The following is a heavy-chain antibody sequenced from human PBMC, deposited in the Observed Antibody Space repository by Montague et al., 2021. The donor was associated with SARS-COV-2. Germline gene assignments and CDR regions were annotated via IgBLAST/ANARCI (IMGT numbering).Heavy chain of an antibody. CDR1: GGSVTSGDYY. CDR2: IYNTGRT. J-gene: IGHJ3*02. CDR3: ATEMPAYDVFDI. Sequence: SETLSLTCTVSGGSVTSGDYYWTWIRQPPGKGLEWIGYIYNTGRTNYKPSLKSRVTISMDTSKNQFSLKVDSVSAADTAMYYCATEMPAYDVFDIWGQGTMVTVSS. V-gene: IGHV4-61*08. D-gene: IGHD2-2*01.